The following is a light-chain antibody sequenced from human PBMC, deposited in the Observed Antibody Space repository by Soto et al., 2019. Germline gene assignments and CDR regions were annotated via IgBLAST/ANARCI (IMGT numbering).Light chain of an antibody. CDR1: QSVSSSY. V-gene: IGKV3-20*01. CDR2: GAS. J-gene: IGKJ4*01. CDR3: HQYGSSPFT. Sequence: DIVMTQSPGTLSLSPGERATLSCRASQSVSSSYLAWYHQKPGQAPGLLIYGASIRATGIPDSFSGSGYGTDVTLTISRLEAEDFGLYYCHQYGSSPFTFGGGNKVEI.